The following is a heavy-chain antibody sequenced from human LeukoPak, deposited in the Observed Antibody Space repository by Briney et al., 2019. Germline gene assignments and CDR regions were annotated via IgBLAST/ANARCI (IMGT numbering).Heavy chain of an antibody. CDR1: GGSFSGYY. D-gene: IGHD5-18*01. CDR2: INHSGST. CDR3: ARWGLQLWSHFDY. Sequence: SETLSLTCAVYGGSFSGYYWSWIRQPPGKGLEWIGEINHSGSTNYNPSLKSRVTISVDTSKNQFSLKLSSVTAADTAVYYCARWGLQLWSHFDYWAREPWSPSPQ. J-gene: IGHJ4*02. V-gene: IGHV4-34*01.